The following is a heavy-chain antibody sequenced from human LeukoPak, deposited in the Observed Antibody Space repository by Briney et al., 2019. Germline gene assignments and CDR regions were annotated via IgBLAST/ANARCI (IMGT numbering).Heavy chain of an antibody. CDR1: GFTFSSYS. CDR3: ARDTRWDWGELE. V-gene: IGHV3-48*01. CDR2: ISSSSSPI. J-gene: IGHJ4*02. Sequence: GGSLRLSCAASGFTFSSYSMNWVRQAPGKGLEWVSYISSSSSPIYYADSVKGRFTISRDNAKNSLYLQMNSLRAEDTAVYYCARDTRWDWGELEWGQGTLVTVSS. D-gene: IGHD1-26*01.